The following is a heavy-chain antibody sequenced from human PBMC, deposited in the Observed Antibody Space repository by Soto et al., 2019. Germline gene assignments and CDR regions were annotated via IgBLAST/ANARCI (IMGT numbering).Heavy chain of an antibody. CDR3: ARQWAKPYYYDSSEDFDY. Sequence: SETLSLTCTVSVGSISSSSYYWGWIRQPPGKGLEWIGSIYYSGSTYYNPSLKSRVTISVDTSKNQFSLKLSSVTAADTAVYYCARQWAKPYYYDSSEDFDYWGQGTLVTVSS. D-gene: IGHD3-22*01. CDR1: VGSISSSSYY. J-gene: IGHJ4*02. V-gene: IGHV4-39*01. CDR2: IYYSGST.